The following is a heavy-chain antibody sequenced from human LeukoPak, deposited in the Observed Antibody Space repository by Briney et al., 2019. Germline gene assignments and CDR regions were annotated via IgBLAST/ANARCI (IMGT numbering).Heavy chain of an antibody. D-gene: IGHD6-13*01. V-gene: IGHV3-66*01. CDR3: ARDLFRSSSWYNWFDP. J-gene: IGHJ5*02. Sequence: GGSLRLSCAASGFTVSSNYMSWVRQAPGKGLEWVSVIYSGGSTYYADSVKGRFTISRDNSKNTLYLQMNSLRAEDTAVYYCARDLFRSSSWYNWFDPWGQGTLVTVSS. CDR2: IYSGGST. CDR1: GFTVSSNY.